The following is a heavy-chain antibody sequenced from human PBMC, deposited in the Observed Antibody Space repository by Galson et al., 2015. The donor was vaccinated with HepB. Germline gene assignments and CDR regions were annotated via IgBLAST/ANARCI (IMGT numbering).Heavy chain of an antibody. CDR3: ARGHDYSNYFPWFDP. V-gene: IGHV1-69*13. Sequence: SVKVSCKASGGTFSSYAISWVRQAPGQGLEWMGGIIPIFGTANYAQKFQGRVTITADESTSTAYMELSSLRSEDTAVYYCARGHDYSNYFPWFDPWGQGTLVTVSS. D-gene: IGHD4-11*01. CDR1: GGTFSSYA. CDR2: IIPIFGTA. J-gene: IGHJ5*02.